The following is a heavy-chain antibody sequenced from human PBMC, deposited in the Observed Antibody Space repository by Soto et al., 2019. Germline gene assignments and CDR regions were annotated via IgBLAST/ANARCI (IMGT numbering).Heavy chain of an antibody. CDR3: ASAYYNGSSGTFDY. Sequence: PSETLSLTCAVSGGSVNSGGYYWSWIRHHPGKGLEWIGYIYYSGTTYYNPSLESRVTISLDTSENQFSLKLNSVTAADTAVYYCASAYYNGSSGTFDYWGQGTLVTVYS. D-gene: IGHD3-22*01. V-gene: IGHV4-31*11. CDR1: GGSVNSGGYY. J-gene: IGHJ4*02. CDR2: IYYSGTT.